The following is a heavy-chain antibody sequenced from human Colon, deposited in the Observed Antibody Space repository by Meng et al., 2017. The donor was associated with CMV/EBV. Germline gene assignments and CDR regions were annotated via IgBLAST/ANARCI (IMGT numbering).Heavy chain of an antibody. D-gene: IGHD6-19*01. Sequence: GGSLKISCAASGFTFSSYWMSWVRQAPGKGLEWVANIKQDGSEKNYVDSVKGRFTISRDNAKNSLYVQMNSLRAEDSAVYYCVRGGGWSSWGQGTLVTVSS. CDR3: VRGGGWSS. CDR1: GFTFSSYW. V-gene: IGHV3-7*01. J-gene: IGHJ5*02. CDR2: IKQDGSEK.